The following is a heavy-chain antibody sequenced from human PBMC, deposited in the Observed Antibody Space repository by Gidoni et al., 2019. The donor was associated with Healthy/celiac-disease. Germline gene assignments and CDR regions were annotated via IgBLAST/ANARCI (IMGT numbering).Heavy chain of an antibody. D-gene: IGHD6-19*01. CDR1: GVSISSYY. J-gene: IGHJ5*02. Sequence: QVQLQESGPGLVKPSETLSLTCTVSGVSISSYYWRWIRQPPGKGLEWIGYIYYSGSTNYNPSLKSRVTISVDTSKNQFSLKLSSVTAADTAVYYCARSSPTKEAWGPKIAVAGPNWFDPWGQGTLVTVSS. CDR3: ARSSPTKEAWGPKIAVAGPNWFDP. CDR2: IYYSGST. V-gene: IGHV4-59*01.